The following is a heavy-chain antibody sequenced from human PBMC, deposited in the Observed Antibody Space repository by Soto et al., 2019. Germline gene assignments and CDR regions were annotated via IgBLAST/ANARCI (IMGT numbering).Heavy chain of an antibody. CDR3: ARNRAKLSYGSATFDY. CDR1: GFTFSSYG. D-gene: IGHD3-10*01. CDR2: IWYDGSNK. Sequence: EGSLRLSCAASGFTFSSYGMHWVRQAPGKGLEWVAVIWYDGSNKYYADSVKGRFTISRDNSKNTLYLQMNSLRAEDTAVYYCARNRAKLSYGSATFDYWGQGTLVTVSS. J-gene: IGHJ4*02. V-gene: IGHV3-33*01.